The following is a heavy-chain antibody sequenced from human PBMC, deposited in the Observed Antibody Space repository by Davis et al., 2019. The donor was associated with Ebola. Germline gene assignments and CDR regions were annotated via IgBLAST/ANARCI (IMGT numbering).Heavy chain of an antibody. V-gene: IGHV3-23*01. CDR2: IIGSGANT. Sequence: GESLKISCTASDFTVSDNYMTWVRQAPGKGLEWVAVIIGSGANTYYADSVKGRFTISRDNSKDTLYLQMNSLRAEDTAIYYCAKVYAYSNYFDYWGQGTLVTVSS. CDR1: DFTVSDNY. CDR3: AKVYAYSNYFDY. D-gene: IGHD2/OR15-2a*01. J-gene: IGHJ4*02.